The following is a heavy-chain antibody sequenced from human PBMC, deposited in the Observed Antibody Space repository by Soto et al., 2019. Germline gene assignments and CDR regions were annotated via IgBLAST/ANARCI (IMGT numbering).Heavy chain of an antibody. CDR2: INTYNRNT. V-gene: IGHV1-18*01. Sequence: ASVKVSCKASGYTLSSYGVSWVRQAPGQGLEWMGWINTYNRNTQYAQKFQGRVTMTTDTSTNTAYMELRGLRSDDTAVYYCARYCSGGSCYKGVTDYWGQGNPVT. D-gene: IGHD2-15*01. CDR3: ARYCSGGSCYKGVTDY. CDR1: GYTLSSYG. J-gene: IGHJ4*02.